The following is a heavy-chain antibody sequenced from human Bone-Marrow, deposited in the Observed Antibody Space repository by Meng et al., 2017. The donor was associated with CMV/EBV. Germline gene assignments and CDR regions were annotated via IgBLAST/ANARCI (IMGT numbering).Heavy chain of an antibody. CDR2: ISGSGGST. Sequence: GESLKISCAASGFTFSSYAMSWVRQAPGKGLEWVSAISGSGGSTYYADSVKGRFTISRDNSKNTLYFQMNSLRAEDTAVYYCARGDRRRHFDDWGQGTLVTVSS. D-gene: IGHD2-21*01. J-gene: IGHJ4*02. CDR1: GFTFSSYA. V-gene: IGHV3-23*01. CDR3: ARGDRRRHFDD.